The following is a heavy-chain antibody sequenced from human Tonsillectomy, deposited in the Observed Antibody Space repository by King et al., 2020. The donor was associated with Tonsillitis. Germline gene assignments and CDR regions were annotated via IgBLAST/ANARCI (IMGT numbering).Heavy chain of an antibody. V-gene: IGHV1-69*04. D-gene: IGHD2-15*01. Sequence: QLVQSGAEVKKPGSSVKVSCKSSGDTFSTDGLSWVRQAPGQGLEWMGRIVPILGLVDYAQKFQGRLTITADTSTGTGYMDLSSLRSEDTAVFYCTRSPHSRQGSGPPIPHYYMDVWGKGTTVIVSS. CDR2: IVPILGLV. CDR1: GDTFSTDG. CDR3: TRSPHSRQGSGPPIPHYYMDV. J-gene: IGHJ6*03.